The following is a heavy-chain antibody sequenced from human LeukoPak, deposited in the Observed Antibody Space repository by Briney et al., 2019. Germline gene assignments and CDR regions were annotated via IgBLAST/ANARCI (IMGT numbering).Heavy chain of an antibody. CDR1: GGSISSSSYY. CDR2: IYYSGST. Sequence: SETLSLTCTVSGGSISSSSYYWGWIRQPPGKGLEWIGSIYYSGSTYYNPSLKSRVTISVDRSKNQFSLKLSSVTAADTAVYYCARDGILAAADYWGQGTLVTVSS. D-gene: IGHD6-13*01. CDR3: ARDGILAAADY. V-gene: IGHV4-39*07. J-gene: IGHJ4*02.